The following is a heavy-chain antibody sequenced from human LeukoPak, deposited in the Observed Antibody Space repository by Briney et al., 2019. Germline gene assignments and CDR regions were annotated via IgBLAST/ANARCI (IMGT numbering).Heavy chain of an antibody. CDR2: ISYDGSNK. CDR1: GFTFSSYW. Sequence: GGSLRLSCAAPGFTFSSYWMNWARQAPGKGLEWVAVISYDGSNKYYADSVKGRFTISRDNSKNTLYLQMNSLRAEDTAVYYCAKCGGSGSYYPDYWGQGTLVTVSS. CDR3: AKCGGSGSYYPDY. V-gene: IGHV3-30*18. J-gene: IGHJ4*02. D-gene: IGHD3-10*01.